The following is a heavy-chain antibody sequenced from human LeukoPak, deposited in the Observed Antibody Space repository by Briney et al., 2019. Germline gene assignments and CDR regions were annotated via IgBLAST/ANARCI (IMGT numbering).Heavy chain of an antibody. Sequence: GGSLRLSCAASGFTFSSYWMHWVRQAPGKGLVWFSRINSDGSSTSYADSVKGRFTISRDNAKNTLYLQMNSLRAEDTAVYYCARDENFDYWGQGTLVTVSS. CDR3: ARDENFDY. J-gene: IGHJ4*02. CDR2: INSDGSST. V-gene: IGHV3-74*01. CDR1: GFTFSSYW.